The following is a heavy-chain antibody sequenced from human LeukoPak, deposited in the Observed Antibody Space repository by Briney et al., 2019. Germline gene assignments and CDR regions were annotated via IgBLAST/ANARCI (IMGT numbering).Heavy chain of an antibody. J-gene: IGHJ4*02. Sequence: GGSLRLSCAASGFTFNNYAMSWVRQAPGKGLEWVSAISGSGGSTNHADSVKGRFTISRDNSKNTLYLQMNSLRAEDTAVYYCAKDPATVASGEGVGYWGQGTLVTVSS. V-gene: IGHV3-23*01. D-gene: IGHD3-10*01. CDR1: GFTFNNYA. CDR2: ISGSGGST. CDR3: AKDPATVASGEGVGY.